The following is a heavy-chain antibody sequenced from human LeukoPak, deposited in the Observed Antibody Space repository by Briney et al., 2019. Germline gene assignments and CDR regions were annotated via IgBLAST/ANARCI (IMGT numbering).Heavy chain of an antibody. CDR3: ARDTDDFSSLDY. J-gene: IGHJ4*02. Sequence: PGGSLRLSCAASGFPFSSYSMNWVRQAPGKGLEWVSSISSSSSYIYYADSVKGRFTISRDNAKNSLYLQMNSLRAEDTAVYYCARDTDDFSSLDYWGQGTLVTVSS. D-gene: IGHD3-3*01. CDR2: ISSSSSYI. V-gene: IGHV3-21*01. CDR1: GFPFSSYS.